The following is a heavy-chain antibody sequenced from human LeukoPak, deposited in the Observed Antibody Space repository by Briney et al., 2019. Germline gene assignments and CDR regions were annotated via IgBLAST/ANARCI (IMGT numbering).Heavy chain of an antibody. Sequence: PGGSLRLSCAASGFTVSSNYMSWVRQAPGKGLEWVSVIYSGGSTYYADSVKGRFTISRDNSKNTLYLQMNSLRAEDTAVYYCAKNDLRGIVVVVAIDYWGQGTLVTVSS. D-gene: IGHD2-15*01. CDR1: GFTVSSNY. CDR2: IYSGGST. J-gene: IGHJ4*02. V-gene: IGHV3-66*01. CDR3: AKNDLRGIVVVVAIDY.